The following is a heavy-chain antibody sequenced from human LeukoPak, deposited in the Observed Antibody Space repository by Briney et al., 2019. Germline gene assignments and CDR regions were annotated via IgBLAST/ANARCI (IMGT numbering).Heavy chain of an antibody. D-gene: IGHD6-13*01. Sequence: GGSLRLSCAASGFTFSSYAMSWVRQAPGKGLEWVSAISGSGGSTYYADSVKSRFTISRDNSKNTLYLQMNSLRAEDTAVYYCATYSSSWYCFDYWGQGTLVTVSS. CDR3: ATYSSSWYCFDY. CDR2: ISGSGGST. V-gene: IGHV3-23*01. J-gene: IGHJ4*02. CDR1: GFTFSSYA.